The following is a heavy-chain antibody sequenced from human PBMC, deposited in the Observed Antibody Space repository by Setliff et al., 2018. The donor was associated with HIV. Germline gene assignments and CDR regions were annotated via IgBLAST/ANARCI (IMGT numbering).Heavy chain of an antibody. J-gene: IGHJ4*02. CDR3: ARGQYCGGDCYSV. CDR1: GYTFTGYY. D-gene: IGHD2-21*02. CDR2: INPNSGDT. V-gene: IGHV1-2*02. Sequence: ASVKVSCKASGYTFTGYYMHWVRQAPGHGLEWMGWINPNSGDTNYAQKFQGRVTMTRDTSISTAYMELSRLRSDDTAVYYCARGQYCGGDCYSVWGQGTLVTVSS.